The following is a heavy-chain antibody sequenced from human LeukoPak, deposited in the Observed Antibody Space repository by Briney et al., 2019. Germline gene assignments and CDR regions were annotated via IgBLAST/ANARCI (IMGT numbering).Heavy chain of an antibody. Sequence: PSETLSLTCTVSGGSISSSSYYWGWIRQPPGKGLEWIGNIYYSGSTYYNPSLKSRVTISLDTSKNQFSLKLSSVTAADTAVCYCASVRRGFGESSKYYAYYYMGVWGKGTTVTISS. CDR3: ASVRRGFGESSKYYAYYYMGV. CDR1: GGSISSSSYY. V-gene: IGHV4-39*01. D-gene: IGHD3-10*01. J-gene: IGHJ6*03. CDR2: IYYSGST.